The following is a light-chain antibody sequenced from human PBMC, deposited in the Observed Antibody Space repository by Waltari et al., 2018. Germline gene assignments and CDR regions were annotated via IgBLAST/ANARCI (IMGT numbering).Light chain of an antibody. J-gene: IGKJ4*01. CDR3: MQTLQTPLT. CDR2: LGS. Sequence: DIVMTQSPLSLPVTPGEPASISCRSSQSLLHSNGNISLDWYLQKPGQSPRLLIYLGSNRASGVPDRFSGSGSGTDFTLKISRVEAEDVGVYYCMQTLQTPLTFGGGTRVEIK. CDR1: QSLLHSNGNIS. V-gene: IGKV2-28*01.